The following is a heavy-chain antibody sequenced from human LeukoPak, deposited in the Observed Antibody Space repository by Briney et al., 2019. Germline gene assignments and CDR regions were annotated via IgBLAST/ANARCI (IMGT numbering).Heavy chain of an antibody. J-gene: IGHJ4*02. D-gene: IGHD3-22*01. V-gene: IGHV3-23*01. CDR2: ISGSGGST. CDR1: GFTSSSYA. CDR3: AKDRGAYYDSSVFDY. Sequence: GGSLRLSCAASGFTSSSYAMSWVRQAPGKGLEWVSAISGSGGSTYYADSVKGRFTISRDNSKNTLYLQMNSLRAEDTAVYYCAKDRGAYYDSSVFDYWGQGTLVTVSS.